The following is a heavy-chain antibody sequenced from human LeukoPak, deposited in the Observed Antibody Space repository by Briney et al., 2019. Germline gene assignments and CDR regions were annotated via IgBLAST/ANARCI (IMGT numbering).Heavy chain of an antibody. Sequence: GASVKVSCKASGYTFTSYGISWVRQAPGQGLEWMGWISAYNGNTNYAQKLQGRVTMTTDTSTSTAYMELGSLRSDDTAVYYCARVPRIVVVPAAMDYWGQGTLVTVSS. D-gene: IGHD2-2*01. CDR1: GYTFTSYG. J-gene: IGHJ4*02. V-gene: IGHV1-18*01. CDR3: ARVPRIVVVPAAMDY. CDR2: ISAYNGNT.